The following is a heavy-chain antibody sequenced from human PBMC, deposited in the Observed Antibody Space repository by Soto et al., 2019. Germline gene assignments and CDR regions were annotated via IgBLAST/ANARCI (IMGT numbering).Heavy chain of an antibody. Sequence: QVQLVESGGGVVQPGRSLRLSCAASGFTFSSYAMHWVRQAPGKGLEWVAVISYDGSNKYYADSVKGRFTISRDNSKNXXYLQMNTGRDEDTAVYHCARDGVDIVDTIKYYLDYWGQGTLVTFSS. CDR1: GFTFSSYA. CDR3: ARDGVDIVDTIKYYLDY. D-gene: IGHD5-12*01. J-gene: IGHJ4*02. CDR2: ISYDGSNK. V-gene: IGHV3-30-3*01.